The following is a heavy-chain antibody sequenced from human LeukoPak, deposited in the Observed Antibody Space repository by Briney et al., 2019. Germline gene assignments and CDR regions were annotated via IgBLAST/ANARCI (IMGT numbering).Heavy chain of an antibody. CDR2: ISGGST. CDR3: AREYDSSGYYLGGNAFDI. Sequence: PGGSLRLSCAASGFTVSSNEMSWVRQAPGKGLEWVSSISGGSTYYADSRKGRFTISRDNSKNTLHLQMNSLRAEDTAVYYCAREYDSSGYYLGGNAFDIWGQGTMVTVSS. J-gene: IGHJ3*02. V-gene: IGHV3-38-3*01. D-gene: IGHD3-22*01. CDR1: GFTVSSNE.